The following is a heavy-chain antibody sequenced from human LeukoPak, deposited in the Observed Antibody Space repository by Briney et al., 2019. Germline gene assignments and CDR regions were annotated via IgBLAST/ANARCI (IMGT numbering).Heavy chain of an antibody. CDR2: INWNGGST. CDR3: ARISSWLPLDY. V-gene: IGHV3-20*04. CDR1: GFTFDDYG. D-gene: IGHD6-13*01. Sequence: GGSLRLSCAASGFTFDDYGMSWVRQAPGKALEWVSGINWNGGSTGYADSVKGRFTISRDNAKNSLYLQMNSLRAEDTALYYCARISSWLPLDYWGQGTLVTVSS. J-gene: IGHJ4*02.